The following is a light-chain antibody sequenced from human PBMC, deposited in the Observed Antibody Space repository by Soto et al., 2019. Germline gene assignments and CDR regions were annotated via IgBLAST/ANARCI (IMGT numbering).Light chain of an antibody. CDR3: SSYAGSNVL. V-gene: IGLV2-8*01. CDR1: PSDVGGYNS. CDR2: DVS. J-gene: IGLJ2*01. Sequence: QSALTQPPSASGSPGQSVTISCTGTPSDVGGYNSVSWYQQYPGKAPKLMIYDVSKRPSGVPDRFSGSKSGNTASLTVSGLQAEDEANYCCSSYAGSNVLFGGGTKLTVL.